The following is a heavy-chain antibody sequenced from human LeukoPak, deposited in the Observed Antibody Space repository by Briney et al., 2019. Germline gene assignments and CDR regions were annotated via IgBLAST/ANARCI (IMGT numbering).Heavy chain of an antibody. D-gene: IGHD6-13*01. J-gene: IGHJ5*02. V-gene: IGHV1-24*01. CDR1: GYTLTELS. Sequence: ASVKVSCKVSGYTLTELSMHWVRQAPGKGLEWMGGFDPEDGETIYAQKFQGRVTMTEDTSTDTAYMELSSLRSEDTAVYYCARDRLRGIAAAYNWFDPWGQGTLVTVSS. CDR2: FDPEDGET. CDR3: ARDRLRGIAAAYNWFDP.